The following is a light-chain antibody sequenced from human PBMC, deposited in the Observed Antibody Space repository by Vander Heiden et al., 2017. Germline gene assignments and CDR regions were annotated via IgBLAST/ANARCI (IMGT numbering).Light chain of an antibody. V-gene: IGLV3-21*02. CDR1: NIGSKR. CDR2: DDS. Sequence: SYVLTQPPAVSVAPGQTARITWGRNNIGSKRVTWYQQKPGQAPLLVVYDDSDRPSGSPERFSGSNAGNTATLTISRVEAGDEADYYCQVWDSSSDHVVFGGGTKLTVL. CDR3: QVWDSSSDHVV. J-gene: IGLJ2*01.